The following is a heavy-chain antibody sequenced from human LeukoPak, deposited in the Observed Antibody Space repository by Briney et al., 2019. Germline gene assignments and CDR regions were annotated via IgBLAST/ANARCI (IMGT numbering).Heavy chain of an antibody. J-gene: IGHJ4*02. V-gene: IGHV3-7*03. CDR1: GFTFSTSW. CDR3: EKDSGWFRFDY. CDR2: IKQDGSDK. Sequence: GGSLRLSCAASGFTFSTSWMTWVRQAPGKGLEWVANIKQDGSDKYYMDSVKGRFTISRDNAKNSLYLQMNSLRAEDTAVYYCEKDSGWFRFDYWGQGTLVTVSS. D-gene: IGHD6-13*01.